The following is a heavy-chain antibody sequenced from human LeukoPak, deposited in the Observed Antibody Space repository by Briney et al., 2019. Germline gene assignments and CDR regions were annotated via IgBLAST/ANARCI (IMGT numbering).Heavy chain of an antibody. CDR3: ARLDSYAYAFDI. CDR1: GGSISSYY. V-gene: IGHV4-59*01. CDR2: IYYSGST. Sequence: PSETLSFTCTVSGGSISSYYWSWIRQPPGKGLEWIGYIYYSGSTNYNPSLKSRVTISVDTSKNQFSLKLSSVTAADTAVYYCARLDSYAYAFDIWGQGTLVTVSS. D-gene: IGHD3-16*01. J-gene: IGHJ4*02.